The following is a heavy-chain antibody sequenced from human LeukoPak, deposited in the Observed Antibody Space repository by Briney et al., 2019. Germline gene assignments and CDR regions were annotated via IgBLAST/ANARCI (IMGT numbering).Heavy chain of an antibody. CDR1: GFTFSSYE. CDR2: ISSSGSTI. J-gene: IGHJ4*02. V-gene: IGHV3-48*03. CDR3: AKDVAHYYDTSGRLDY. Sequence: GGSLRLSCAASGFTFSSYEMNWVRQAPGKGLEWVSYISSSGSTIYYADSVKGRFTISRDNAKNTLYLQMNSLRAEDTAVYYCAKDVAHYYDTSGRLDYWGQGTPVTVSS. D-gene: IGHD3-22*01.